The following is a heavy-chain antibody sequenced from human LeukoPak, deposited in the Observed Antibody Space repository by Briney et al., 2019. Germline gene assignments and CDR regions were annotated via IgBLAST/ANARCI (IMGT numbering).Heavy chain of an antibody. Sequence: SETLSLTCTVSGGSISSSSYYWGWIRQPPGKGLEWIGSIYYSGSTYYNPSLKSRVTISVDTSKNQFSLKLSSVTAADTAVYYCARGTYLKDSSGDAFDIWGQGTMVTVSS. J-gene: IGHJ3*02. CDR1: GGSISSSSYY. V-gene: IGHV4-39*07. CDR3: ARGTYLKDSSGDAFDI. CDR2: IYYSGST. D-gene: IGHD6-25*01.